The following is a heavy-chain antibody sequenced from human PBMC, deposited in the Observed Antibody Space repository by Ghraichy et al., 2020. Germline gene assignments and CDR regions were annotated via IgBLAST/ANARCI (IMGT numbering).Heavy chain of an antibody. V-gene: IGHV4-59*01. CDR2: IYYSGST. J-gene: IGHJ4*02. CDR3: ARVLVARGPIWFDY. CDR1: GGSISSYY. Sequence: SETLSLTCTVSGGSISSYYWSWIRQPPGKGLEWIGYIYYSGSTNYNPSLKSRVTISVDTSKNQFSLKLSSVTAADTAVYYCARVLVARGPIWFDYWGQGTLVTVSS. D-gene: IGHD2-8*02.